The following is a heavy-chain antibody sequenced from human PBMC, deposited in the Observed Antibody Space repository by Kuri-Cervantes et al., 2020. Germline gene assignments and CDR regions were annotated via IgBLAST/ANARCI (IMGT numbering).Heavy chain of an antibody. V-gene: IGHV1-69*13. J-gene: IGHJ6*03. CDR1: GYTFTSYG. CDR3: ARGGPYGDYVEDYYYYYMDV. CDR2: IIPIFGTA. Sequence: SVKVSCKASGYTFTSYGISWVRQAPGQGLEWMGGIIPIFGTANYAQKFQGRVTITADESTSTAYMELSSLRSEDTAVYYCARGGPYGDYVEDYYYYYMDVWGKGTTVTVSS. D-gene: IGHD4-17*01.